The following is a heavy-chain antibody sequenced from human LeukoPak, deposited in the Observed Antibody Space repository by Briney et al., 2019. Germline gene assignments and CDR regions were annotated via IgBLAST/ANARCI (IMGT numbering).Heavy chain of an antibody. D-gene: IGHD3-3*01. CDR2: ISHDGSNK. Sequence: SGGSLRLSCAAAGFTFSSYAMHWVRQAPGKGLEWVAVISHDGSNKYYADSVKGRFTISRDNSKNTLYLQMNSLRAEDTAVYYCASEIIFGSFDYWGQGTLVTVSS. V-gene: IGHV3-30*04. J-gene: IGHJ4*02. CDR1: GFTFSSYA. CDR3: ASEIIFGSFDY.